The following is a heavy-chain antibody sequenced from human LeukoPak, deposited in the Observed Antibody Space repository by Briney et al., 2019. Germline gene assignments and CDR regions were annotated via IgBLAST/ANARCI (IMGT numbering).Heavy chain of an antibody. Sequence: SETLSLTCTVSGGSMSSYYWSWIRQPPGKGQEWIGYIYYSGSTNYNPSLKSRLTISVDASKNQFSLKLSSVTATDTAVYYCASLTTATQGHFDSWGQGTLVTVSS. CDR3: ASLTTATQGHFDS. CDR1: GGSMSSYY. D-gene: IGHD4-17*01. J-gene: IGHJ4*02. V-gene: IGHV4-59*08. CDR2: IYYSGST.